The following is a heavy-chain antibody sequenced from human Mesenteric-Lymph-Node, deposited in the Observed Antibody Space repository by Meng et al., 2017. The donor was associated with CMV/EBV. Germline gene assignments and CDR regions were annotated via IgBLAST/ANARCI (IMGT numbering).Heavy chain of an antibody. J-gene: IGHJ4*02. CDR1: GYTFTSYA. Sequence: ASVKVSCKASGYTFTSYAISWVRQAPGQGLEWMGWISIYNGDTKYAQNLQGRVTMTADTSTTTAYMELRSLRSDDTAVYYCATSTVTTFFDYWGQGTLVTVSS. CDR3: ATSTVTTFFDY. CDR2: ISIYNGDT. V-gene: IGHV1-18*01. D-gene: IGHD4-17*01.